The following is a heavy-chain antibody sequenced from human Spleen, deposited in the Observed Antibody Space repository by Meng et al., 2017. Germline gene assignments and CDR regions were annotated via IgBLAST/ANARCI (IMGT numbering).Heavy chain of an antibody. CDR2: LSGSGITT. CDR3: AKVVSSGSNSRVLDAFDI. CDR1: GFTFSSYA. D-gene: IGHD3-10*01. J-gene: IGHJ3*02. V-gene: IGHV3-23*01. Sequence: GESLKISCAASGFTFSSYAMSWVRQAPGKGLEWVSGLSGSGITTYDADSVKGRFTISRDNSKNTLYLQMNSLRAEDTAIYYCAKVVSSGSNSRVLDAFDIWGQGTMVTVSS.